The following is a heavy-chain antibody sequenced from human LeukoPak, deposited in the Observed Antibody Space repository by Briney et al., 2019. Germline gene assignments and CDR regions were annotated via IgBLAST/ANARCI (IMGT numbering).Heavy chain of an antibody. Sequence: SETLSLTCAVYGGSFSGYYWSWIRQPPGKGLEWMGEINHSGSTNYNPSLKSRVTISVDTSKNQFSLQLSSVTAADTGVYSCASSYYYDSSGYYTRFDYWGQGTLVTVSS. CDR2: INHSGST. D-gene: IGHD3-22*01. J-gene: IGHJ4*02. CDR1: GGSFSGYY. V-gene: IGHV4-34*01. CDR3: ASSYYYDSSGYYTRFDY.